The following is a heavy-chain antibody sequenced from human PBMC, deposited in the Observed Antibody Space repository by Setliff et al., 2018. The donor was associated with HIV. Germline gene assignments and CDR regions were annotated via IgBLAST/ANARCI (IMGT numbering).Heavy chain of an antibody. V-gene: IGHV3-9*01. CDR1: GFSFDDYA. CDR2: ISWNIFNI. Sequence: HPGGSLRLSCAASGFSFDDYAMHWVRQAPGQGLEWVSGISWNIFNIAYADSVKGRFTISRDNAKNSLYLQMNSLRDEDTALYYCAKEGRVTTAFDLWGQGTLVTVSS. D-gene: IGHD1-1*01. J-gene: IGHJ5*02. CDR3: AKEGRVTTAFDL.